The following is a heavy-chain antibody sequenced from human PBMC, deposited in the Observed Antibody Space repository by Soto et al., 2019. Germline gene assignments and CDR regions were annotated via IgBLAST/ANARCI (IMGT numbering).Heavy chain of an antibody. D-gene: IGHD6-19*01. CDR1: GDSVSSNSAA. CDR2: TYYRSKWYN. CDR3: ARDPFSSCWYDPYYFAF. V-gene: IGHV6-1*01. J-gene: IGHJ4*02. Sequence: SQTLSLTCAISGDSVSSNSAAWNWIRQSPSRGLEWLGRTYYRSKWYNDYAVSVKSRITINPDTSKNQFSLQLNSVTPEDTAVNYFARDPFSSCWYDPYYFAFWGQGTLVTVSS.